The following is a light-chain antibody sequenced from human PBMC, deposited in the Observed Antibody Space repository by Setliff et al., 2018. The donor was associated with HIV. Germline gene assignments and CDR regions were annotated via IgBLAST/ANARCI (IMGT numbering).Light chain of an antibody. CDR2: GSR. V-gene: IGLV1-40*01. J-gene: IGLJ1*01. CDR1: SSNIESYT. CDR3: QSYDTSLSGYV. Sequence: QSVLTQPPSASGTPGQRVTISCSGSSSNIESYTVNWHHSLGTAPKLLIYGSRNRPSGVPDRFSGSKSATSASLAITGLQAEDEADYYYQSYDTSLSGYVFGTGTKVTVL.